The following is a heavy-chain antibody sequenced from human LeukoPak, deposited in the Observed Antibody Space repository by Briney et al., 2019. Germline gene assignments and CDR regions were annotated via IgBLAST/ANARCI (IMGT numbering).Heavy chain of an antibody. V-gene: IGHV4-59*12. CDR2: IYYSGST. Sequence: SETLSLTCTVSGGSISSYYWSWIRQPPGKGLEWIGYIYYSGSTNYNPSLKGRVTMSVDTSKNQFSLKLSSVTAADTAVYYCARGADDAFDIWGQGTTVTVSS. CDR1: GGSISSYY. J-gene: IGHJ3*02. CDR3: ARGADDAFDI.